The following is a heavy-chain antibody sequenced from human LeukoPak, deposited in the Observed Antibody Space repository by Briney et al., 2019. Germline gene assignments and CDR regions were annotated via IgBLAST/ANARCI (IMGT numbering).Heavy chain of an antibody. CDR1: GGSISSYY. J-gene: IGHJ5*02. CDR2: IYHSGST. D-gene: IGHD1-26*01. V-gene: IGHV4-38-2*02. CDR3: ARVGGSYRNWFDP. Sequence: KPSETLSLTCTVSGGSISSYYWSWIRQPPGKGLEWIGSIYHSGSTYYNPSLKSRVTISVDTSKNQFSLKLSSVTAADTAVYYCARVGGSYRNWFDPWGQGTLVTVSS.